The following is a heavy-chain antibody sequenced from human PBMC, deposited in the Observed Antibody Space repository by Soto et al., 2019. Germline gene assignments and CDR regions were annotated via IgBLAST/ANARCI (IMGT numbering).Heavy chain of an antibody. V-gene: IGHV5-51*01. CDR3: ARSRRGKLSYYAMDV. Sequence: GESLKISCKCSGGSFISYWIGWARQMPGKGLEWMGIIYPGDSDTRYSPSFQGQVTISADKSISTAYVQWSSLKASDTAMYYCARSRRGKLSYYAMDVWGQGTTVTVSS. CDR2: IYPGDSDT. J-gene: IGHJ6*02. CDR1: GGSFISYW.